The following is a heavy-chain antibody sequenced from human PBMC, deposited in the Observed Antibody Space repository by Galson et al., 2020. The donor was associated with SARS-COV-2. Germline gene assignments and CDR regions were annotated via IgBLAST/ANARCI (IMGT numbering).Heavy chain of an antibody. V-gene: IGHV2-70*01. CDR3: ARMADGYGGYDYGSSPFDY. J-gene: IGHJ4*02. CDR1: GFSLTTSGMG. D-gene: IGHD5-12*01. CDR2: IDWDNDK. Sequence: SGPTLVKPPQTLTLTCTFSGFSLTTSGMGVPWIRQPPGKALERLAPIDWDNDKYYRTSLRTRLTISGDTSKNQVFLTMTNMDPVDTATYYCARMADGYGGYDYGSSPFDYWGQGTLVTVSS.